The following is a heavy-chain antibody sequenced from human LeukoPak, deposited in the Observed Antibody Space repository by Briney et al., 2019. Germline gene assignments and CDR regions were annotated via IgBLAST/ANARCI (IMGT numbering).Heavy chain of an antibody. V-gene: IGHV1-46*01. D-gene: IGHD2-2*01. J-gene: IGHJ4*02. CDR3: ARDIVVVPAAVLYYFDY. CDR1: GYTFTSYY. CDR2: INPSGGST. Sequence: ASVKVSCKASGYTFTSYYMHWVRQAPGQGLEWMGIINPSGGSTSYAQKFQGRVTMTRDTSTSTVYTELSSLRSEDTAVYYCARDIVVVPAAVLYYFDYWGQGTLVTVSS.